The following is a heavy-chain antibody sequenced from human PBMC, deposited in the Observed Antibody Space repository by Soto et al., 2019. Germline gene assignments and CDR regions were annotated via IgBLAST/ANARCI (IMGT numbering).Heavy chain of an antibody. CDR3: ARDAVLGSGSKAY. Sequence: GGSLRLSCAASGFTFTSHWMHWVRQAPGKGLAWVSRIESDGGTTNYADSVKGRFTISRDNAKNTLYLQMNSLRAEDTAVYYCARDAVLGSGSKAYWGQGTLVPVSS. CDR2: IESDGGTT. J-gene: IGHJ4*02. D-gene: IGHD3-10*01. CDR1: GFTFTSHW. V-gene: IGHV3-74*01.